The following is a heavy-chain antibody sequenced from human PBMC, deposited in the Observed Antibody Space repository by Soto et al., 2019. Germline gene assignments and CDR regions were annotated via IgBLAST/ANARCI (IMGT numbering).Heavy chain of an antibody. J-gene: IGHJ4*02. CDR2: IIPIFGTV. V-gene: IGHV1-69*18. CDR1: GGTLTTSA. CDR3: AVSPRAEVGPLDF. Sequence: QVQLVQSGAEVKKPGSSVKVSCKSSGGTLTTSAISWVRQAPGQGLEWMGIIIPIFGTVNYAQKFQGRVTMTADESTSTAYMELSSLRFEDTAVYYCAVSPRAEVGPLDFSGQGARVTVSS. D-gene: IGHD1-26*01.